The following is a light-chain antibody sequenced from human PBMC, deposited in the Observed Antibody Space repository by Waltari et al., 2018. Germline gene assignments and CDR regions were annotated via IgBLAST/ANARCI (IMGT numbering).Light chain of an antibody. CDR3: NSYTSSITRV. Sequence: QSALPQPASVSGSPGQSITISCTGPSSDVGGYHYASWYQHHPGKAPKLMIYEVSTRPSGVSNRFSGSKSGNTASLTISGLQPDDEADYYCNSYTSSITRVFGTGTKVTVL. V-gene: IGLV2-14*01. CDR2: EVS. CDR1: SSDVGGYHY. J-gene: IGLJ1*01.